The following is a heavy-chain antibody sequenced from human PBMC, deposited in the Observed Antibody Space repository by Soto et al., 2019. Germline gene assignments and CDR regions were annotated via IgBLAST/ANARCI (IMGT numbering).Heavy chain of an antibody. CDR2: IYYSGST. D-gene: IGHD2-15*01. V-gene: IGHV4-59*01. Sequence: TLSLTCTVSGGSISSYYWSWIRQPPGKGLEWIGYIYYSGSTNYNPSLKSRVTISVDTSKNQFSLKLSSVTAADTAVYYCAREEGGDWFDPWGQGTLVTVSS. J-gene: IGHJ5*02. CDR3: AREEGGDWFDP. CDR1: GGSISSYY.